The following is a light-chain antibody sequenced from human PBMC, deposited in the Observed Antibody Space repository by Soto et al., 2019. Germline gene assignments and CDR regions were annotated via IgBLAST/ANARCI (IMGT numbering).Light chain of an antibody. CDR1: QSLVHSDGKTY. V-gene: IGKV2-29*03. J-gene: IGKJ4*01. Sequence: VMTQAPLSLSVTPGQPASISCKSSQSLVHSDGKTYLSWYLQKPGQPPQLLMYEVSIRFSGVPDRFSGRGSGTDFTLTISRVEAVDVGVYYCMQGTQPLLTLGGGTKVEIK. CDR2: EVS. CDR3: MQGTQPLLT.